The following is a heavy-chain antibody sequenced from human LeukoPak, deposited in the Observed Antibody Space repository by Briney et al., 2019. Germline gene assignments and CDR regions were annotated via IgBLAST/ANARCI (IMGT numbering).Heavy chain of an antibody. CDR1: GFTFSSYE. D-gene: IGHD3-10*01. CDR3: ARNMVRGVPTFDY. Sequence: GGYLRLYCAASGFTFSSYEMNWVRPAPGKGLEWVSYISSSGSTIYYADSVKGRFTISRDNAKNSLYLQMSSLRGEDTAVYYCARNMVRGVPTFDYWGQGTLVTVSS. J-gene: IGHJ4*02. V-gene: IGHV3-48*03. CDR2: ISSSGSTI.